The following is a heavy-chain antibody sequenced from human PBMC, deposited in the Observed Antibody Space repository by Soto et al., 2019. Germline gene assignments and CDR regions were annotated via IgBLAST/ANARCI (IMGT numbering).Heavy chain of an antibody. V-gene: IGHV4-34*01. J-gene: IGHJ6*03. CDR2: INHSGST. CDR3: ARDHYYGSGSPFPLHSNDHYMDV. Sequence: SETLSLTSAVYGGSFSGYYWSWIRQPPGKGLEWNGEINHSGSTNYNPSIKSRVTISVDTSKNQFSLKLSSVTAADTAVYYCARDHYYGSGSPFPLHSNDHYMDVWGKGTTVTVSS. D-gene: IGHD3-10*01. CDR1: GGSFSGYY.